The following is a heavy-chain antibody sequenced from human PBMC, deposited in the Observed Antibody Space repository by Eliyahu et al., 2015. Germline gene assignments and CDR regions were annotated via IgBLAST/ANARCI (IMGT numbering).Heavy chain of an antibody. J-gene: IGHJ4*02. V-gene: IGHV3-23*01. CDR3: AKYKGSHWELHPIDF. Sequence: FTISKDNSQNTLYLQMNSLRAEDTAVYYCAKYKGSHWELHPIDFWGQGTLVTVSS. D-gene: IGHD1-7*01.